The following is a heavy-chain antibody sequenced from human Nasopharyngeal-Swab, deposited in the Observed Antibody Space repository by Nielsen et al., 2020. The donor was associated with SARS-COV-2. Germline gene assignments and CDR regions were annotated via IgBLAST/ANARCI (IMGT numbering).Heavy chain of an antibody. CDR2: ISSGSTYT. D-gene: IGHD3-10*01. V-gene: IGHV3-11*05. J-gene: IGHJ4*02. Sequence: GESLKISCAASGFTFSDSYMNWIRQAPGKGLEWVSYISSGSTYTNYADSVKGRFTISRDNAKDSLYLQMNSLGAEDTAIYYCAGDYYGSGRIAYWGQGTLVTVSS. CDR1: GFTFSDSY. CDR3: AGDYYGSGRIAY.